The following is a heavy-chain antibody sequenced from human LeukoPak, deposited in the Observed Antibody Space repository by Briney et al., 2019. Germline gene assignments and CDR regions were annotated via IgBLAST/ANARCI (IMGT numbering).Heavy chain of an antibody. CDR3: ARDVGASAPDALDI. CDR1: GFTFSTYN. D-gene: IGHD1-26*01. CDR2: ISSSSNYI. Sequence: KPGGSLRLSCAASGFTFSTYNMNWVRQAPGKGLEWVSSISSSSNYIYYADSVKGRFTISRDNAENSLYLQMNSLRAEDTDVYYCARDVGASAPDALDIWGQGTMVTVSS. V-gene: IGHV3-21*01. J-gene: IGHJ3*02.